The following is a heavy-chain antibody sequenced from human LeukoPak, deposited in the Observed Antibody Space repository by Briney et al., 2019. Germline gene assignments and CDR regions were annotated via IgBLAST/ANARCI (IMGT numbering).Heavy chain of an antibody. V-gene: IGHV4-34*01. Sequence: SDTLSLTCAVYGGSFSGYYRSWIRQPPGKGLEWIGEINHSGSTNYNPSLKSRVTISVDTSKNQFSLKLSSVTAADTAVYYCALRPYCSSTSCYPTENDYWGQGTLVTVSS. CDR2: INHSGST. J-gene: IGHJ4*02. CDR3: ALRPYCSSTSCYPTENDY. CDR1: GGSFSGYY. D-gene: IGHD2-2*01.